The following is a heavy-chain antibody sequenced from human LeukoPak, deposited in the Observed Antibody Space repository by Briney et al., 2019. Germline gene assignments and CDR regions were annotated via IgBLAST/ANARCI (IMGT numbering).Heavy chain of an antibody. Sequence: SETLSLTCIVSGGSISSGGYYWSWIRQHPGKGLEWIGYIYYSGSTYYNPSLKSRVTISVDTSKNQFSLKLSSVTAADTAVYHCARDLYGSGIWGQGTLVTVSS. D-gene: IGHD3-10*01. V-gene: IGHV4-31*03. J-gene: IGHJ4*02. CDR3: ARDLYGSGI. CDR1: GGSISSGGYY. CDR2: IYYSGST.